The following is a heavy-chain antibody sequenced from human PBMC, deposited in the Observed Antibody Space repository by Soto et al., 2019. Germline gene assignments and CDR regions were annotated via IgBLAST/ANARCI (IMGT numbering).Heavy chain of an antibody. D-gene: IGHD6-19*01. CDR3: ARSIGGAIAVAGTGWFDP. CDR1: GFTFSSYW. CDR2: INSDGSST. J-gene: IGHJ5*02. Sequence: GGSLRLSCAASGFTFSSYWMHWVRQAPGKGLVWVSRINSDGSSTSYADSVKGRFTISRDNAKNTLYLQMNSLRAEDTAVYYCARSIGGAIAVAGTGWFDPWGQGTLVTVSS. V-gene: IGHV3-74*01.